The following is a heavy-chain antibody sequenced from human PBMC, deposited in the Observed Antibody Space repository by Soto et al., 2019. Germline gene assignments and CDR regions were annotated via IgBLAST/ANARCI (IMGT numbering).Heavy chain of an antibody. J-gene: IGHJ5*02. CDR3: ATDIHATWLLNS. Sequence: PGGSLRLSCAASGFGFGGKTMYWVRQTPGRGLEWVALISPDGSQIYYADSVKGRFTISRDNSKNTLYLQMDSLRAEDTSLYLCATDIHATWLLNSWGQGTLVTVS. D-gene: IGHD2-2*02. CDR2: ISPDGSQI. V-gene: IGHV3-30*04. CDR1: GFGFGGKT.